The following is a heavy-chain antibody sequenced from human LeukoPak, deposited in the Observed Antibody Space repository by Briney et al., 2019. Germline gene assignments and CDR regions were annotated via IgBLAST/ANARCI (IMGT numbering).Heavy chain of an antibody. CDR1: GFTFSNFA. Sequence: GGSLRLSCAASGFTFSNFAMMWVRQAPGTGLQWVSTITGYGATFYADSVRGRFTIFRDTSMNTLFLQMNSLGAEDTAVYYCARGAAAGKVDWFDPWGQGTLVTVSS. CDR2: ITGYGAT. D-gene: IGHD6-13*01. J-gene: IGHJ5*02. V-gene: IGHV3-23*01. CDR3: ARGAAAGKVDWFDP.